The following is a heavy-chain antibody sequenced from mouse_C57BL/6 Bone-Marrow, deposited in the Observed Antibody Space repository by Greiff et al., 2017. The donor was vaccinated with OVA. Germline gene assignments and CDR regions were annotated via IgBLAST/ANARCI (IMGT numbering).Heavy chain of an antibody. CDR3: VRDNYPARFAY. CDR1: GYTFTSYG. D-gene: IGHD1-3*01. CDR2: IYPRSGNT. V-gene: IGHV1-81*01. J-gene: IGHJ3*01. Sequence: VQLVESGAELARPGASVKLSCKASGYTFTSYGISWVKQRTGQGLEWIGEIYPRSGNTYYNEKFKGKATLTADKSSSTAYMELRSLTSEDSAVYFCVRDNYPARFAYWGQGTLVTVSA.